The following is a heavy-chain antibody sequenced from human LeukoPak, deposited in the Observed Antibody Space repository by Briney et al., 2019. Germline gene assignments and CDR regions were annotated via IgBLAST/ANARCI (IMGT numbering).Heavy chain of an antibody. V-gene: IGHV3-30*18. Sequence: PGGSLRLSCAASGFTFSSYWMTWVRQAPGKGLEWVAVISYDGSNKYYADSVKGRFTISRDNSKNTLYLQMNSLRAEDTAVYYCAKAYCSSTSCYSSPGYYYYGMDVWGQGTTVTVSS. D-gene: IGHD2-2*01. CDR1: GFTFSSYW. J-gene: IGHJ6*02. CDR3: AKAYCSSTSCYSSPGYYYYGMDV. CDR2: ISYDGSNK.